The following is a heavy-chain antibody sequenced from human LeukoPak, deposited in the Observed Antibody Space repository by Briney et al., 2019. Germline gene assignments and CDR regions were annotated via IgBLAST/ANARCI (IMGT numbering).Heavy chain of an antibody. CDR1: GDSVSSGGSF. D-gene: IGHD4-17*01. J-gene: IGHJ4*02. V-gene: IGHV4-31*03. CDR2: IYYSGTT. Sequence: PSETLSLTCTVSGDSVSSGGSFWSWIRQHPGKGLEWLGYIYYSGTTYYNPSLNSRLTILVDTSMNQFFLKLSSVTAADTAVYYCARGPTNYGDYFFYWGQGTLVTVSS. CDR3: ARGPTNYGDYFFY.